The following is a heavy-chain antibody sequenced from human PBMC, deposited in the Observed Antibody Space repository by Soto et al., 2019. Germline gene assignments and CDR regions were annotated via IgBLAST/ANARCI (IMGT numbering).Heavy chain of an antibody. J-gene: IGHJ4*02. CDR1: SGSLNDTYW. CDR3: AREDSNVWSPHFDF. D-gene: IGHD6-19*01. Sequence: SETLSLTCAVSSGSLNDTYWWTWVRQPPAKGLEWIGEISYSGTTNYNPSLKSRVTMSIDRSKNHFSLNLRSVTAADTAIYYCAREDSNVWSPHFDFWGQGILVTVSS. CDR2: ISYSGTT. V-gene: IGHV4-4*02.